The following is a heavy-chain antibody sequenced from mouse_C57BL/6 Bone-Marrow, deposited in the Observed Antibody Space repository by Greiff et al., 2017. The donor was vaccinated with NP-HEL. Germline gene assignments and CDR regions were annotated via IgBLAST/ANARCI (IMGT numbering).Heavy chain of an antibody. CDR2: ISSGGDYI. CDR3: RREEATVVATDWYFDV. D-gene: IGHD1-1*01. J-gene: IGHJ1*03. V-gene: IGHV5-9-1*02. Sequence: DVKLVESGEGLVKPGGSLKLSCAASGFTFSSYAMSWVRQTPETRLEWVAYISSGGDYIYYADTVKGRFTISRDNARDTLYLQMSSLKSEDTAMYYCRREEATVVATDWYFDVWGTGTTVTVSS. CDR1: GFTFSSYA.